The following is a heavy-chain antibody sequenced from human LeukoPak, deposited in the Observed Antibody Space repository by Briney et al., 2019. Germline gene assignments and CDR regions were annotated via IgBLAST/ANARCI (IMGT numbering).Heavy chain of an antibody. CDR3: AKDSKVFFWSGYYPY. D-gene: IGHD3-3*01. Sequence: GGSLRLSCAASGFTFSSYAMSWVRLAPGKGLEWVSAISGSGGSTNYADSVKGRFTISRDNSKNTLYLQMNSLRAEDTAVYYCAKDSKVFFWSGYYPYWGQGTLVTVSS. CDR2: ISGSGGST. J-gene: IGHJ4*02. CDR1: GFTFSSYA. V-gene: IGHV3-23*01.